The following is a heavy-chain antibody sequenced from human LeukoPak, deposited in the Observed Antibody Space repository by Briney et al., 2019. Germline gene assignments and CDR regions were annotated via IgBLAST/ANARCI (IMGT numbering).Heavy chain of an antibody. D-gene: IGHD6-13*01. J-gene: IGHJ5*02. CDR1: GGTFSSYA. CDR3: ARAPRPGIAAAGYNWFDP. V-gene: IGHV1-69*13. Sequence: SVKVSCKASGGTFSSYAISWVRQAPGQGLEWMGGIIPIFGTANYAQKFQGGVTITADESTSTAYVELSSLRSEDTAVYYCARAPRPGIAAAGYNWFDPWGQGTLVTVSS. CDR2: IIPIFGTA.